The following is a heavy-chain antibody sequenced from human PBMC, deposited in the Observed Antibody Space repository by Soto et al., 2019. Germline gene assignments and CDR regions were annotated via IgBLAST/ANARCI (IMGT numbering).Heavy chain of an antibody. Sequence: TLSLTCFVSGYSITAVGYYWSWIRHHPGKGLEWIGSFYSSGSIIYNPSLRSRVSISGDTSSNQFSMSLTSVNAADTARDYCARMYSRGYGWVHEWGQRNLVT. D-gene: IGHD1-26*01. J-gene: IGHJ4*02. CDR3: ARMYSRGYGWVHE. V-gene: IGHV4-31*10. CDR2: FYSSGSI. CDR1: GYSITAVGYY.